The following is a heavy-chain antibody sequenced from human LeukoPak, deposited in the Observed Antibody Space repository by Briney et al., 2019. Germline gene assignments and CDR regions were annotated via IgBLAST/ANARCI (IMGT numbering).Heavy chain of an antibody. D-gene: IGHD1-26*01. CDR3: ARDHRGSHFDY. CDR2: IYTSGST. CDR1: GGSISSGSYY. Sequence: SETLSLTCTVSGGSISSGSYYWSWIRQPAGKGLEWIGRIYTSGSTNYNPSLKSRVTISVDTSKNQFSLKLSSVTAADTAVYYCARDHRGSHFDYWGQGTLVTVSS. J-gene: IGHJ4*02. V-gene: IGHV4-61*02.